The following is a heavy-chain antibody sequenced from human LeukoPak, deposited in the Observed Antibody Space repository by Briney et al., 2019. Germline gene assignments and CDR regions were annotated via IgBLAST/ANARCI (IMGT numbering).Heavy chain of an antibody. V-gene: IGHV3-73*01. CDR1: GFTFSGSA. CDR2: IRSKANSYAT. CDR3: TGHGIIKAARTHYYYGMDV. J-gene: IGHJ6*02. D-gene: IGHD6-6*01. Sequence: GGSLRLSCAASGFTFSGSAMHWVRQASGKGLEWVGRIRSKANSYATAYAASVKGRFTISRDDSKNTAYLQMNSLKTEDTAVYYCTGHGIIKAARTHYYYGMDVWGQGTTVTVSS.